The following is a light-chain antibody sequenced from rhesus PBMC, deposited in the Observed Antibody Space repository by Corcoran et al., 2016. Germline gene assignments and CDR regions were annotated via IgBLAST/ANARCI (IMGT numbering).Light chain of an antibody. CDR2: DVS. Sequence: QAALTQPPSVSGSPGQSVTISCTGTSSDIGGYDFVSWYQQHPGKAPKVMIYDVSKRPSGASDRFSGSKSGNTASLTISGLQAEDDADYYCSSYAGSSSIIFGGGTRLTVL. CDR3: SSYAGSSSII. V-gene: IGLV2-23*01. CDR1: SSDIGGYDF. J-gene: IGLJ1*01.